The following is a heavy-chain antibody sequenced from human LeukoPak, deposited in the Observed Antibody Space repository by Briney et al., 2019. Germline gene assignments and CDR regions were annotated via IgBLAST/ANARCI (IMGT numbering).Heavy chain of an antibody. J-gene: IGHJ4*02. CDR1: EFTLSSYW. Sequence: PGRSLRLSCAASEFTLSSYWMSWVRRAPGKGLEWVANIKQDGSEKYYVDSVKGRFTVSRENAKTSLYLQMNSLRAEVTAGYYCESGLGWLVDNWGQGTLVTVSS. V-gene: IGHV3-7*01. CDR2: IKQDGSEK. CDR3: ESGLGWLVDN. D-gene: IGHD6-19*01.